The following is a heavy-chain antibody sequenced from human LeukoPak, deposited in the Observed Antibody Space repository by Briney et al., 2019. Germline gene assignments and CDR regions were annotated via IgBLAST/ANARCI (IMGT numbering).Heavy chain of an antibody. D-gene: IGHD3-10*01. CDR2: ISGNGDRT. V-gene: IGHV3-23*01. J-gene: IGHJ6*03. Sequence: GGSLRLSCTASGFTFINYSMNWVRQAPGKGLEWVSAISGNGDRTYYADSVKGRFSISRDNSKNTLYLQMNSLRAEDTAVYYCAKGGRTGKSISMIRGVRNYYYYMDVWGKGTTVTISS. CDR1: GFTFINYS. CDR3: AKGGRTGKSISMIRGVRNYYYYMDV.